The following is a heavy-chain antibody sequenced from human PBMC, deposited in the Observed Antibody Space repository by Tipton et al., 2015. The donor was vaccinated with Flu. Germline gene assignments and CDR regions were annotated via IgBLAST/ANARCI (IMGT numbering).Heavy chain of an antibody. J-gene: IGHJ3*01. V-gene: IGHV4-30-4*01. CDR1: GGSISSGDYY. CDR2: IYYSGST. Sequence: TLSLTCTVSGGSISSGDYYWSWIRQPPGKGPEWIGYIYYSGSTNYNPSLKSRVTISVDTSKNQFSLKLSSVTAADTAVYYCARDVRGCTNGVCYPQWGQGTMVTVSS. CDR3: ARDVRGCTNGVCYPQ. D-gene: IGHD2-8*01.